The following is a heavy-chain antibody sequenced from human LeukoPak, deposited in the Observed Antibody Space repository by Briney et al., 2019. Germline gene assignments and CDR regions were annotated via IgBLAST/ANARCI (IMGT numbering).Heavy chain of an antibody. D-gene: IGHD5-24*01. V-gene: IGHV4-59*01. Sequence: SETLSLTCTVSGGSISGYYWSWIRQPPGKGLEWIGYIFYTGNTNYNPSLQSRVTISVDTSKNQLSLRLSSVTAADTAVYYCARGTIEMATIGDFDYWGQGTLVTVSS. J-gene: IGHJ4*02. CDR2: IFYTGNT. CDR3: ARGTIEMATIGDFDY. CDR1: GGSISGYY.